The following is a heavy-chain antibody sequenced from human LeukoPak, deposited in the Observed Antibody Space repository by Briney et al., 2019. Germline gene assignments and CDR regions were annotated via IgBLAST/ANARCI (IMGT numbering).Heavy chain of an antibody. J-gene: IGHJ6*03. Sequence: GGSLRLSCAGSVFTFINYWMSWVRQAPGKGLEWVANIKQDGSEKGYVDSVKGRFTISRDNAKHSLYLQMNSLRADDTAVYYCARRTAMVTVYYYYYMDVWGKGTTVTVSS. V-gene: IGHV3-7*01. CDR3: ARRTAMVTVYYYYYMDV. D-gene: IGHD5-18*01. CDR2: IKQDGSEK. CDR1: VFTFINYW.